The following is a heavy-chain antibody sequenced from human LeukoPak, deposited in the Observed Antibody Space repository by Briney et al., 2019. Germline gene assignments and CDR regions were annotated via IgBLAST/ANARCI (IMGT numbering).Heavy chain of an antibody. CDR2: FSYSGST. D-gene: IGHD7-27*01. V-gene: IGHV4-59*01. J-gene: IGHJ4*02. CDR1: RGSISNYY. Sequence: PSETLSLTYTVSRGSISNYYWGWIRQPPGKGLEWIGFFSYSGSTNYNPSLKSRVTISVDTSKNQFSLKLTSVTAADTAVYYCARDGPGDVGFDYWGQGTLVTVSS. CDR3: ARDGPGDVGFDY.